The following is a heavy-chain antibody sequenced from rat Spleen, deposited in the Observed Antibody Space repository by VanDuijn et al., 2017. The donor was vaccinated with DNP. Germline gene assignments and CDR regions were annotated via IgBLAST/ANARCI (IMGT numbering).Heavy chain of an antibody. CDR1: GFTFSNFG. CDR2: ITGGGGTT. CDR3: ARDSYAHYFDY. Sequence: EVQLVESGGGLVQPGRSMKLSCAASGFTFSNFGMTWIRQVPGKGLEWIASITGGGGTTSYPDSVKGRFTISRDNAKNTLYLQMNSLRSEDTATYYCARDSYAHYFDYWGQGVMATVSS. D-gene: IGHD1-12*01. J-gene: IGHJ2*01. V-gene: IGHV5S13*01.